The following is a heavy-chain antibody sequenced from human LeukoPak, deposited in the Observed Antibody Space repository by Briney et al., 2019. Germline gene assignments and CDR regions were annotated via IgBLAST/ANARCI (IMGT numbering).Heavy chain of an antibody. J-gene: IGHJ4*02. CDR2: IIPIFGTA. CDR3: ASPEGGYSYGYVH. Sequence: GASVKVSCKASGGTFSSYAISWVRQTPGQGLEWMGGIIPIFGTANYAQKFQGRVTITADESTSTAYMELSSLRSEDTAVYYCASPEGGYSYGYVHWGQGTLVTVSS. CDR1: GGTFSSYA. V-gene: IGHV1-69*13. D-gene: IGHD5-18*01.